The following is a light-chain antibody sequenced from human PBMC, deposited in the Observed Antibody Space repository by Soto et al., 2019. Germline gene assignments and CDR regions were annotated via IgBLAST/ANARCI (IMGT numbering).Light chain of an antibody. Sequence: QSALAQPASVSGSPGQSVTISCTGTSSDVGGYNYVSWYQQHPGKAPKLMIYEVSNRPSGVSNRFSGSKSGNTASLTISGLQAEDETDYYCSSYTSSSTPHYVFGTGTKVTVL. V-gene: IGLV2-14*01. CDR2: EVS. CDR1: SSDVGGYNY. CDR3: SSYTSSSTPHYV. J-gene: IGLJ1*01.